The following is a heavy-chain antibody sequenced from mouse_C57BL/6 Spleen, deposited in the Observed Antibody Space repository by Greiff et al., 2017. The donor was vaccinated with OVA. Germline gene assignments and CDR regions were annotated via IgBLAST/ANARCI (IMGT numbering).Heavy chain of an antibody. D-gene: IGHD2-1*01. V-gene: IGHV1-82*01. J-gene: IGHJ4*01. CDR1: GYAFSSSW. CDR2: IYPGDGEP. Sequence: QVQLQQSGPELVTPGASVKISCKASGYAFSSSWMNWVKQRPGQGLEWIGRIYPGDGEPNYNGKFKGKAPLTADKSSSTAYMQLSSLTSEDSAVYASAKGGNYGVDYWGQGTSVTVSS. CDR3: AKGGNYGVDY.